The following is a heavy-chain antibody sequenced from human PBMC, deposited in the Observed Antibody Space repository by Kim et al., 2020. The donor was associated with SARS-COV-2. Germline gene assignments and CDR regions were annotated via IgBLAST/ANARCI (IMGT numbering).Heavy chain of an antibody. J-gene: IGHJ6*03. CDR1: GYSFTSYW. Sequence: GESLKISCKGSGYSFTSYWIGWVRQMPGKGLEWMGIIYPGDSDTRYSPSFQGQVTISADKSISTAYLRWSSLKASDTAMYYCARHVGYYYYYMDVWGKGTTVTVSS. D-gene: IGHD2-15*01. CDR2: IYPGDSDT. V-gene: IGHV5-51*01. CDR3: ARHVGYYYYYMDV.